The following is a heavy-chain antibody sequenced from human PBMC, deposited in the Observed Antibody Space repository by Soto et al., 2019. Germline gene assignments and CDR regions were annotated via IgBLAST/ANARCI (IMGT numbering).Heavy chain of an antibody. Sequence: SDTLSLTCTVFGFSIISYYWSWIRQPTGKGLEWIGYIYYSGSTNYNPSLKSRVTISVDTSKNQFSLKLSSVTAADTAVYYCARAPDFRITDPYDFWSGYYPYYFDYWGQGTLVTVS. CDR1: GFSIISYY. J-gene: IGHJ4*02. CDR3: ARAPDFRITDPYDFWSGYYPYYFDY. D-gene: IGHD3-3*01. V-gene: IGHV4-59*01. CDR2: IYYSGST.